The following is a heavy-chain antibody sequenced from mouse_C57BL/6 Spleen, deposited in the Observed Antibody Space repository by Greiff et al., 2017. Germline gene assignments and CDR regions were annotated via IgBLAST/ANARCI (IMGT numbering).Heavy chain of an antibody. CDR1: GYTFTSYW. D-gene: IGHD1-1*01. V-gene: IGHV1-53*01. CDR2: INPSNGGT. Sequence: QVQLQQPGTELVKPGASVKLSCKASGYTFTSYWMHWVKQRPGQGLEWIGNINPSNGGTNYNEKFKSKATLTVDKSSSTAYMQLSSLTSEDSAVXCCARNNGLYYFDYWGQGTTLTVSS. J-gene: IGHJ2*01. CDR3: ARNNGLYYFDY.